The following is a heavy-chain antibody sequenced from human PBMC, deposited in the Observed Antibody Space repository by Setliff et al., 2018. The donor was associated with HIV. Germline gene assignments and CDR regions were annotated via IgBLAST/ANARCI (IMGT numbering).Heavy chain of an antibody. CDR2: IYYSGST. V-gene: IGHV4-39*07. CDR1: GGSISSSSYY. D-gene: IGHD3-10*01. J-gene: IGHJ5*02. CDR3: ARDGGFGDQGGNWFDP. Sequence: SETLSLTCTVSGGSISSSSYYWGWIRQPPGKGLEWIGNIYYSGSTYYNPSLKSRVTISVDTSQNQFSLKLNSVTAADTAVYYCARDGGFGDQGGNWFDPWGQGTLVTVSS.